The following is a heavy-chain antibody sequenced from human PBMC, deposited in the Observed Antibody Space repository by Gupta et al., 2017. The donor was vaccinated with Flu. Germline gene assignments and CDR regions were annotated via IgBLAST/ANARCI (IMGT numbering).Heavy chain of an antibody. V-gene: IGHV3-30*18. J-gene: IGHJ3*02. D-gene: IGHD2-8*01. CDR3: AKEYCLNGVCYMGDDAVDI. CDR2: ISYDGSTK. Sequence: QVQLVASGGGVVQPGGSLSLSCAASGFTFSSCGMHWVRQAPGKGLEWVEFISYDGSTKHYADSVKGRFTLSRDSSKNTLYLQMSSLRAEDTALYDCAKEYCLNGVCYMGDDAVDIWGQGTRVTVSS. CDR1: GFTFSSCG.